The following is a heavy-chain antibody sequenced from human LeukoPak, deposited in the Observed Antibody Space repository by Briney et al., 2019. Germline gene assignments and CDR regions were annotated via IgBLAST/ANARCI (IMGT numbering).Heavy chain of an antibody. V-gene: IGHV4-61*01. J-gene: IGHJ5*02. CDR1: GGSVSSGSYY. CDR2: IYYSGST. D-gene: IGHD3-10*01. Sequence: SETLSLTCTVSGGSVSSGSYYWSWIRQPPGKGLEWIGYIYYSGSTYYNPSLKSRVTISVDTSKNQFSLKLSSVTAADTAVYYCARDRDRNWFDPWGQGTLVTVSS. CDR3: ARDRDRNWFDP.